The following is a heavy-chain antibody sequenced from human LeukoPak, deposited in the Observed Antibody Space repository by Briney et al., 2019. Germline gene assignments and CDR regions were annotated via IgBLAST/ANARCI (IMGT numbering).Heavy chain of an antibody. V-gene: IGHV3-23*01. CDR2: ISGSGGTT. D-gene: IGHD3-10*01. Sequence: GGTLRLSCTASGFSFSTYGMSWVRQAPGKGLEWVSAISGSGGTTYYADSVKGRFTISRDNSKNTLYLQMNSLRAEDTAVYYCAKGSVRYYYYMDVWGKGTTVTISS. CDR3: AKGSVRYYYYMDV. J-gene: IGHJ6*03. CDR1: GFSFSTYG.